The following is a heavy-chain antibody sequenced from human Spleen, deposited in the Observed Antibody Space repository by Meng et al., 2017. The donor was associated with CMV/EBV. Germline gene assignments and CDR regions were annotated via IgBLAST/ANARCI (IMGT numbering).Heavy chain of an antibody. CDR3: ARGNCSSYSYVDPRCHYYGMDV. Sequence: HYWSWIRQPPGKGLEWIGYIYYSGSTYYNPSLKSRVTISIDTSKHQFSLQLRSVTVADTAVYYCARGNCSSYSYVDPRCHYYGMDVWGQGTMVTVSS. J-gene: IGHJ6*02. V-gene: IGHV4-30-4*08. CDR2: IYYSGST. CDR1: HY. D-gene: IGHD2-2*01.